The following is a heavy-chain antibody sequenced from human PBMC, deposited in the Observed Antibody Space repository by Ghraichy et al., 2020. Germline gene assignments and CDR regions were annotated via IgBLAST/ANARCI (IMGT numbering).Heavy chain of an antibody. V-gene: IGHV3-48*02. J-gene: IGHJ6*02. Sequence: GGSLRLSCVGSGFTFSSYNMHWVRQSPGKGLEWVSYITSSSRSIFYADSVKGRFTISRDNAHNSLYLQMNSLRDEDTAVYYCARASRVVRFYYYDGMDVWGQGTTVTVCS. D-gene: IGHD4-23*01. CDR3: ARASRVVRFYYYDGMDV. CDR1: GFTFSSYN. CDR2: ITSSSRSI.